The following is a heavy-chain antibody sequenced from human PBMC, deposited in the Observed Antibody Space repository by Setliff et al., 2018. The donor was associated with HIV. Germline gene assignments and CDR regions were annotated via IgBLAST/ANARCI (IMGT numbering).Heavy chain of an antibody. CDR3: ARFPTVVTAPGF. Sequence: TLSLTCSVSGDSINSRPYYYGWLRQPPGKGLEWIGNVFYSGSTYYNPSLKSRVSMSIDTSRNQFSLKLTSVTAADTAVYFCARFPTVVTAPGFWGRGTLVTVS. J-gene: IGHJ4*02. CDR1: GDSINSRPYY. V-gene: IGHV4-39*01. CDR2: VFYSGST. D-gene: IGHD2-21*02.